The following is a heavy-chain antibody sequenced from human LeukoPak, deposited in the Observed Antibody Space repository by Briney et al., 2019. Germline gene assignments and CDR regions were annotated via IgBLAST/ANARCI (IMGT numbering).Heavy chain of an antibody. CDR2: IIPIFGTA. D-gene: IGHD3-10*01. Sequence: SVKVSCKASGGTFSSYAISWVRQAPGQGLEWMGGIIPIFGTANYAQKFQGRVTITTDESTSTAYMELSSLRSEDTAVYYCARGELGFGELLEQHYYYYYMDVWGKGTTVTVSS. CDR1: GGTFSSYA. V-gene: IGHV1-69*05. J-gene: IGHJ6*03. CDR3: ARGELGFGELLEQHYYYYYMDV.